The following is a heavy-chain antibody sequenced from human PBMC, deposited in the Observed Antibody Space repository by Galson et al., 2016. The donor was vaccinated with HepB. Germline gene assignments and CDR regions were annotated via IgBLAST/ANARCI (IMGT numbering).Heavy chain of an antibody. D-gene: IGHD3-22*01. J-gene: IGHJ3*02. CDR3: AAGDSKDDAFDI. CDR1: GFTFISSA. V-gene: IGHV1-58*01. Sequence: SVKVSCKASGFTFISSAVQWVRQARGQRLEWIGWIVVGSGNTNYAQKFQERVTITRDMSTYTAYMELSSLRSEDTAVYYCAAGDSKDDAFDIWGQGTMVTVSS. CDR2: IVVGSGNT.